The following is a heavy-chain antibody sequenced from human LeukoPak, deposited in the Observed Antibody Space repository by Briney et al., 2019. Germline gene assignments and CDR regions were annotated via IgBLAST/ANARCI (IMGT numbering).Heavy chain of an antibody. CDR3: ASSVVLGAFDI. J-gene: IGHJ3*02. CDR1: GGSVSSGSYY. D-gene: IGHD4/OR15-4a*01. CDR2: IYYSGST. Sequence: RPSETLSLTCTVSGGSVSSGSYYWSWIRQPPGKGLEWIGYIYYSGSTNYNPSLKSRVTISVDTSKNQFSLKLSSVTAADTAVYYCASSVVLGAFDIWGQGTMVTVSS. V-gene: IGHV4-61*01.